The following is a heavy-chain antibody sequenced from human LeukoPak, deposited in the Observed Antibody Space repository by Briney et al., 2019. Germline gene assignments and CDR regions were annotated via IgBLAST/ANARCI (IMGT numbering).Heavy chain of an antibody. J-gene: IGHJ4*02. Sequence: AESLKISCKGSGYSFATYWIGWVRQMPGEGLEWMGIVYPGDSDTRYNPSFQGQVTISADKSISTAYLQWSSLRASDTAMYYCARRETSGWYSVYWGQGTLVTVSS. D-gene: IGHD6-19*01. CDR1: GYSFATYW. V-gene: IGHV5-51*01. CDR2: VYPGDSDT. CDR3: ARRETSGWYSVY.